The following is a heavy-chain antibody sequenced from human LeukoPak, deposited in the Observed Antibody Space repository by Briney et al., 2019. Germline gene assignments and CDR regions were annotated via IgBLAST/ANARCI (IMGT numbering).Heavy chain of an antibody. D-gene: IGHD2-2*01. CDR1: GFTFNNYG. J-gene: IGHJ4*02. CDR3: ARDLCSTTTCLDY. Sequence: GGSLRLSCAASGFTFNNYGMHWVRQAPGKGLEWVAVIWYDGSYKYYVDSAKGRFTISRDDSKKTLYLQMNSLRAEDTAVYCCARDLCSTTTCLDYWGQGTLVTVSS. CDR2: IWYDGSYK. V-gene: IGHV3-33*01.